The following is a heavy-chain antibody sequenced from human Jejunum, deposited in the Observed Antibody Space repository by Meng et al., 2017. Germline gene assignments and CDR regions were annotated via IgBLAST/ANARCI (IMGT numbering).Heavy chain of an antibody. V-gene: IGHV1-2*06. CDR1: GYTFTDYY. J-gene: IGHJ4*02. D-gene: IGHD2-2*01. CDR2: INPYNGDT. CDR3: ARDCSTASCSDY. Sequence: QVQLVQSGAEVKKPGASVKFSCKASGYTFTDYYIHWVRQAPGQGLEWLGRINPYNGDTTYAQNFQGRVTMTRDTSITTAYMSLNSLTSDDTAVFYCARDCSTASCSDYWGQGTLVTVSS.